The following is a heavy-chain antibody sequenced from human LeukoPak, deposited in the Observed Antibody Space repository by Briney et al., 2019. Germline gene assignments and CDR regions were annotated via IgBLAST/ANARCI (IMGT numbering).Heavy chain of an antibody. CDR2: IYYREST. Sequence: SETLSLTCTVSGGSISSYYWIWIRQPPGKGREWSGYIYYRESTNYNPSLKRRVTISVDTSKTQFSLKLSSVTAADTAVYYCARVKDFAYSFFDLWGRGTLVTVSS. CDR3: ARVKDFAYSFFDL. J-gene: IGHJ2*01. V-gene: IGHV4-59*01. CDR1: GGSISSYY.